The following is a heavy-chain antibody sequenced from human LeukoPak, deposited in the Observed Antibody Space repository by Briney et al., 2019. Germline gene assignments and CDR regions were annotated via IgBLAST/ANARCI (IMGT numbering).Heavy chain of an antibody. CDR1: GFTFRNYA. J-gene: IGHJ4*02. CDR3: AKAGRSSGWYWFGY. Sequence: PGGSLRLSCAASGFTFRNYAMSWVRQAPGKGLEWVSAISGSGDETNYADSVKGRLTISRDNSKNTLFLQMNSLRAEDTAGYYCAKAGRSSGWYWFGYWGQGTLVTVSS. V-gene: IGHV3-23*01. D-gene: IGHD6-19*01. CDR2: ISGSGDET.